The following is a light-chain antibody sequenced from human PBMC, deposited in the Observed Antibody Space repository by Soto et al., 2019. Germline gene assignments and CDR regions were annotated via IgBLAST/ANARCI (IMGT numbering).Light chain of an antibody. CDR2: EVN. CDR3: SFYTSSTTLL. CDR1: SSDVGNYHL. J-gene: IGLJ3*02. V-gene: IGLV2-18*01. Sequence: QSALTQPPSVSGSPGQSVTISCTGNSSDVGNYHLVSWYQQSPGRAPKLMIYEVNNRPSGVPDRFSGSKSGDTASLTISGVQAEDEADYYCSFYTSSTTLLFGGGTKLTVL.